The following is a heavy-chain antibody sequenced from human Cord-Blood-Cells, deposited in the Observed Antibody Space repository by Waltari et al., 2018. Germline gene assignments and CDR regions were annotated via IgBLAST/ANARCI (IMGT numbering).Heavy chain of an antibody. CDR2: IYYSGST. Sequence: QVQLQESGPGLVKPSQTLSLTCTVSGGSISSGDYYWSWIRQPPGKGLEWIGYIYYSGSTDSRPSPRSRCTISVDTSKNQFSLKLSSVTAADTAVYYCASDKPYSSSSRYGMDVWGQGTTVTVSS. D-gene: IGHD6-6*01. V-gene: IGHV4-30-4*08. J-gene: IGHJ6*02. CDR3: ASDKPYSSSSRYGMDV. CDR1: GGSISSGDYY.